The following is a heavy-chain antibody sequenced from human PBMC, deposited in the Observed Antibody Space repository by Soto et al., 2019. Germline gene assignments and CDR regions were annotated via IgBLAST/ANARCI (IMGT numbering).Heavy chain of an antibody. Sequence: QVQLVQSGAEVRTPGASVTVSCKTSGYTFTSYAIHWVRQAPGQGLEWMGWINIGNGNTKYSQKFQDRVTLTRDTSASTVYMELRSLRSEDTAVYYCASEPLCGGVCYDHWLDPWGQGTLVTVSS. CDR3: ASEPLCGGVCYDHWLDP. CDR2: INIGNGNT. J-gene: IGHJ5*02. V-gene: IGHV1-3*04. D-gene: IGHD2-21*02. CDR1: GYTFTSYA.